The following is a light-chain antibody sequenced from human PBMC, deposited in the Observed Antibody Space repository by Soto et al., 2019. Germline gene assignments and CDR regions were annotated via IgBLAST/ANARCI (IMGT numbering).Light chain of an antibody. CDR1: TSNLGTYF. CDR3: AAWDDRLSGL. V-gene: IGLV1-47*01. CDR2: NND. Sequence: QSVLTQPPSASGTPGQRVTISCSGSTSNLGTYFVYWYQHLPGTAPKLLIYNNDQRPSGVPDRFSGAKSATSASLVISGLRAEDEADYYCAAWDDRLSGLFGGGTQLTVL. J-gene: IGLJ2*01.